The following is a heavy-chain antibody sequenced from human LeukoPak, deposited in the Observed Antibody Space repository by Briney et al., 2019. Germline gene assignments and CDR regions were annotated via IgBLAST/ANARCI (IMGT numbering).Heavy chain of an antibody. V-gene: IGHV3-21*01. CDR2: ISSSSSYI. Sequence: PGGSLRLSCAASGYTFSSYSMNWVRQAPGKGLEWVSSISSSSSYIYYADSVKGRFTISRDNAKNSLYLRMNSLRAEDTAVYYCARVPWRWPEPIYWGQGTLVTVSS. CDR3: ARVPWRWPEPIY. D-gene: IGHD4-23*01. CDR1: GYTFSSYS. J-gene: IGHJ4*02.